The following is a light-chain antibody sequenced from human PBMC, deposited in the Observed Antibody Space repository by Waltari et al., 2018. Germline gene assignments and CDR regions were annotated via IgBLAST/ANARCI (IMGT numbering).Light chain of an antibody. CDR3: QQYNSYLYT. Sequence: DIQMTQSPSTLSASVGDRVTTPCRASQTISSWLAWYQKKPGKAPKLLIYDASSLEGGVPSRFSGSGSGTEFTLTISNLQPDDFATYYCQQYNSYLYTFGQGTKLEIK. V-gene: IGKV1-5*01. J-gene: IGKJ2*01. CDR2: DAS. CDR1: QTISSW.